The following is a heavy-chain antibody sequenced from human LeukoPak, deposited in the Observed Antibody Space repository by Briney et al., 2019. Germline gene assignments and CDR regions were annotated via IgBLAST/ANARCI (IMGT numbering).Heavy chain of an antibody. D-gene: IGHD2-15*01. J-gene: IGHJ6*04. CDR2: ISSSSSYT. Sequence: PGGSLRLSCAASGFTFSDYYMSWIRQAPGKGLEWVSYISSSSSYTNYADSVKGRFTISRDNAKNSLYLQMNSLRAEDTAVCYCARDRYCSGGSCYGYYYYYGMDVWGKGTTVTVSS. V-gene: IGHV3-11*06. CDR3: ARDRYCSGGSCYGYYYYYGMDV. CDR1: GFTFSDYY.